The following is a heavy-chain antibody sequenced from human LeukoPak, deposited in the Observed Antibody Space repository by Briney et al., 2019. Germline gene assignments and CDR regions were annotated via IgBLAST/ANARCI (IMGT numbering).Heavy chain of an antibody. V-gene: IGHV3-15*01. CDR3: TTIIDSSGYYIFDN. Sequence: GSLRLSCAVSGFSFTDAWMSWVRQAPGKGLEWVGRIKSKRDGGTSHYAAPVEDRFIISRDDSENTLYLEMNSLKTEDTAFYYCTTIIDSSGYYIFDNWGQGTLVTVSS. J-gene: IGHJ4*02. D-gene: IGHD3-22*01. CDR1: GFSFTDAW. CDR2: IKSKRDGGTS.